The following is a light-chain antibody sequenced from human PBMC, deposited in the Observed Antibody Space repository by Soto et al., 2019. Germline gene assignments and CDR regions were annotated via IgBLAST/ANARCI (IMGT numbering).Light chain of an antibody. V-gene: IGKV1-12*01. CDR1: QGISSL. Sequence: DIQMTQSPSFVSASVGDRVTITCRARQGISSLLAWYQQKPGKAPNLLIHTASSLQSGVPSRFSGRGSGTDFTLTISSLQPEDFATYYCQRDNRFPLTFGGWTKVEIK. CDR2: TAS. J-gene: IGKJ4*01. CDR3: QRDNRFPLT.